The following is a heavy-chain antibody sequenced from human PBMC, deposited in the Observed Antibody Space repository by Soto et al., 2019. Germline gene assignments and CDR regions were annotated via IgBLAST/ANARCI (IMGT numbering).Heavy chain of an antibody. Sequence: SQTLSLTCAISGDSVSSTSASWNWIRQSPSRGLGWLGRTYYRSKWTNDYAVSVKSRITINPDTSKNQFSLQLSSVTPEDTAMYYCVRGYSSSFDYWGQGTLVTVSS. D-gene: IGHD6-6*01. J-gene: IGHJ4*02. CDR2: TYYRSKWTN. V-gene: IGHV6-1*01. CDR1: GDSVSSTSAS. CDR3: VRGYSSSFDY.